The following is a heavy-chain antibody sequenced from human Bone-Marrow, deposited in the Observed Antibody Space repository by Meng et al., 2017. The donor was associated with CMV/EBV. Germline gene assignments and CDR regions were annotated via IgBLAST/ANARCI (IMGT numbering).Heavy chain of an antibody. D-gene: IGHD3-10*01. Sequence: VSGGSISSGDYYWSWIRQSPGKGLEWIGYIYNRGSTYYKPSLKSRVTISVDTSKNQFSLKLSSVTAADTAVYYCARAWFGELPLYYYYGMDVWGQGTTVTGSS. CDR1: GGSISSGDYY. J-gene: IGHJ6*01. CDR3: ARAWFGELPLYYYYGMDV. CDR2: IYNRGST. V-gene: IGHV4-30-4*08.